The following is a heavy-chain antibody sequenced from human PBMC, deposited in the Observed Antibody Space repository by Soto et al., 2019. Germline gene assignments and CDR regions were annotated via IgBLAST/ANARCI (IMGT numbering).Heavy chain of an antibody. D-gene: IGHD5-12*01. Sequence: QVQLVQSGAEVKKPGSSVKVSCKASGGTFSSYTISWVRQAPGQGLEWMGRIIPILGIANYAQKFQGRVXIXXDKSTSTAYMELSSLRSEDTAVYYCARDQGGSKDYWGQGTLVTVSS. CDR3: ARDQGGSKDY. CDR2: IIPILGIA. CDR1: GGTFSSYT. V-gene: IGHV1-69*08. J-gene: IGHJ4*02.